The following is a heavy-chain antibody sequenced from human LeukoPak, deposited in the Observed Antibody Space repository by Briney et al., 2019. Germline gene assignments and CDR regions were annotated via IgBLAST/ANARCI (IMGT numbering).Heavy chain of an antibody. CDR1: GGSITSGGYY. CDR2: ISYSGST. D-gene: IGHD1-26*01. Sequence: SETLSLTGTFSGGSITSGGYYWSWIRQRPGKGLECIGYISYSGSTYYNPSLQSRVTISVDTSKNQLSLKLSSVTAADTAVYYCARDSGSYYFDYWGQGTLVTVSS. J-gene: IGHJ4*02. CDR3: ARDSGSYYFDY. V-gene: IGHV4-31*03.